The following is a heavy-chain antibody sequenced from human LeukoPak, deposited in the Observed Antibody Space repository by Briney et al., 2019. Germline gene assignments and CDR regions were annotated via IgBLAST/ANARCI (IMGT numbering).Heavy chain of an antibody. CDR1: GGSISSYY. Sequence: SETLSLTCTVSGGSISSYYWSWIRQPAGKGLEWIGRIYTSGSTNYNPSLKSRVTISVDTSKNQFSLKLSSVTAADTAVYYCARQDVVVVAATYYYFDYWGQGTLVTVSS. CDR3: ARQDVVVVAATYYYFDY. D-gene: IGHD2-15*01. J-gene: IGHJ4*02. CDR2: IYTSGST. V-gene: IGHV4-4*07.